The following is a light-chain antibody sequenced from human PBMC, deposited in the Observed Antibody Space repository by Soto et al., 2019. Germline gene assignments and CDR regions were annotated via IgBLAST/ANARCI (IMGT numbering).Light chain of an antibody. V-gene: IGLV1-44*01. CDR3: ASWDDSLNGLV. CDR2: SNN. J-gene: IGLJ3*02. Sequence: QSVLTQPPSASATPGQRVTISCSGGSSNIGSNNVEWYQHLPGTAPKLLIYSNNQGPSGVPDRFSGSKSGTSASLAISGLQSEDEADYYCASWDDSLNGLVIGGGTKLTVL. CDR1: SSNIGSNN.